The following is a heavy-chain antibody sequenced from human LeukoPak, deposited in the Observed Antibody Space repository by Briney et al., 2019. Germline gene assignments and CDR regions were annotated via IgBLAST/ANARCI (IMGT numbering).Heavy chain of an antibody. Sequence: PRRSLRLSCAASGLTFSSYTMGRVCEAPGKGLGKVSAISGSGGITYYADSVNGRFTISRDNSKNTLYLQMNSLRAEDTAVYYCAKATIAVAGTGNYYFDYWGQGTLVTVSS. CDR3: AKATIAVAGTGNYYFDY. CDR2: ISGSGGIT. J-gene: IGHJ4*02. CDR1: GLTFSSYT. D-gene: IGHD6-19*01. V-gene: IGHV3-23*01.